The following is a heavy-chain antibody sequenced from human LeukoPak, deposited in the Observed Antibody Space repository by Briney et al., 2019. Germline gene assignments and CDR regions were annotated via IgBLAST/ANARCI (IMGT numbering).Heavy chain of an antibody. Sequence: ASVKVSCKASGYTLTSYDINWVRQATGQGLEWMGWMNPNSGNTGYAQKFQGRVTMTRNTSISTAYMELSSLRSEDTAVYYCARGSAYYYGSGSYRAWFDPWGQGTLVTASS. D-gene: IGHD3-10*01. CDR3: ARGSAYYYGSGSYRAWFDP. J-gene: IGHJ5*02. CDR2: MNPNSGNT. CDR1: GYTLTSYD. V-gene: IGHV1-8*01.